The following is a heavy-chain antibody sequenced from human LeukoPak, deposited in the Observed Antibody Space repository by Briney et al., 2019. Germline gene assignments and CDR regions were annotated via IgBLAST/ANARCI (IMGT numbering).Heavy chain of an antibody. V-gene: IGHV3-33*01. CDR1: GFTITPFG. CDR2: IWYDGSNK. CDR3: ARASSGQDY. Sequence: GGSLRLSCTASGFTITPFGMHWVRQAPGKGLEWVAVIWYDGSNKYYADSVKGRFTISRDNSKNTLYLQMNSLRAEDTAVYYCARASSGQDYWGQGTLVTVSS. D-gene: IGHD6-19*01. J-gene: IGHJ4*02.